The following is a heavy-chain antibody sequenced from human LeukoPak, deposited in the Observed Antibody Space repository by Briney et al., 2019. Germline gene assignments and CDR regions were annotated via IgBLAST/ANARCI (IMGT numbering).Heavy chain of an antibody. CDR2: IYYTGTT. J-gene: IGHJ5*02. D-gene: IGHD5/OR15-5a*01. Sequence: SETLSLTCTVSGSSISSGDYFWSWIRQPPGKGLEWIGYIYYTGTTYYNPSLKSRLTISRDTSKNHFSLELRSVTAADTAVYYCARRVPSDALFDPWGQGTLVTVSS. V-gene: IGHV4-30-4*08. CDR3: ARRVPSDALFDP. CDR1: GSSISSGDYF.